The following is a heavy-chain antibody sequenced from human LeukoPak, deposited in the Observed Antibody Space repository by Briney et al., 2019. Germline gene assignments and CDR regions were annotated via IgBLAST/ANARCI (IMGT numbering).Heavy chain of an antibody. CDR3: ARDPQGGAPDYFDY. CDR1: GFIFSTYG. CDR2: ISGSGLNT. Sequence: GGSLRLSRAASGFIFSTYGMTWFRQAPGRGLEWVSGISGSGLNTYYADSVKGRFTSSRDNSKNTLYLQMDSLRTEDTAVYYCARDPQGGAPDYFDYWGQGTLVTVSS. J-gene: IGHJ4*02. D-gene: IGHD3-16*01. V-gene: IGHV3-23*01.